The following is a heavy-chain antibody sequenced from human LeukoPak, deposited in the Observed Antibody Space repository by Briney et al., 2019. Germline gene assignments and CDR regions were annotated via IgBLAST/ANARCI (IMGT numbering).Heavy chain of an antibody. CDR1: GFTFSSYS. CDR3: ASQVGAWAFDI. Sequence: PEGSLRLSCAASGFTFSSYSMNWVRQAPGKGLEWVSYISSSSSTIYYADSVKGRFTISRDNAKNSLYLQMNSLRAEGTAVYYCASQVGAWAFDIWGQGTMVTVSS. CDR2: ISSSSSTI. J-gene: IGHJ3*02. V-gene: IGHV3-48*01. D-gene: IGHD1-26*01.